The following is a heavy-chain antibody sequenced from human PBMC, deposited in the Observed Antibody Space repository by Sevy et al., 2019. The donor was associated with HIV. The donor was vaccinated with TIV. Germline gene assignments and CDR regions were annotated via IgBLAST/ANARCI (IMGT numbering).Heavy chain of an antibody. CDR1: GFIFYTFG. V-gene: IGHV3-33*01. J-gene: IGHJ5*02. CDR2: ISYDGSNT. CDR3: ARETLHWFDP. Sequence: GGSLRLSCEASGFIFYTFGMHWVRQAPGKGLEWVAVISYDGSNTYYADSVKGRFTISRDNSKNTMFLLMNGLRTEDTAVYYCARETLHWFDPWGQGTLVTVSS.